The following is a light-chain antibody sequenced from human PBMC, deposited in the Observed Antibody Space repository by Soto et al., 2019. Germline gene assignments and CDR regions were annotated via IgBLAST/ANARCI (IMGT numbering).Light chain of an antibody. V-gene: IGKV3-20*01. CDR3: QQYGSSPQT. J-gene: IGKJ1*01. Sequence: EIVLTQSPGTLSLSPGERATLSCRASQSVSSSYLAWYQQKPGQAPRLLMYGASSRVTGIPDRFSGSGSGTDFTLTISRLEPVDFAVYYCQQYGSSPQTFGQGTKVEIK. CDR2: GAS. CDR1: QSVSSSY.